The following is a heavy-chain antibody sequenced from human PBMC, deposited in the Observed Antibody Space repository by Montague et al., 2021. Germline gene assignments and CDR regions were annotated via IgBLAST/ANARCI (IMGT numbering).Heavy chain of an antibody. CDR1: GGSISNYF. J-gene: IGHJ3*02. V-gene: IGHV4-59*13. CDR2: ISYSGST. D-gene: IGHD1-1*01. CDR3: ARDTTTDGYDI. Sequence: SETLSLTCTVSGGSISNYFWTWIRQPPGKGLEWIGSISYSGSTNFNPSLKSRVTISLDTSKNQFSLNLSSVTAADTAVYYCARDTTTDGYDIWGQGTMVTVSS.